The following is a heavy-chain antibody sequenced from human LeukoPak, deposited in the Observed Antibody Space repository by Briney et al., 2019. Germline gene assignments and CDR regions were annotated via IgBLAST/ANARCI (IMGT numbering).Heavy chain of an antibody. V-gene: IGHV3-21*01. CDR1: GFTFSNYN. J-gene: IGHJ4*02. CDR3: ARGYSSSWYDFYYIDY. Sequence: GGSLRLSCAASGFTFSNYNISWVRQAPGKGLEWVSSISSRGSYIYYADSVKGRFAISADNAMNSLYLQMNSLRAEDTAVYYCARGYSSSWYDFYYIDYWGQGTLVTVSS. CDR2: ISSRGSYI. D-gene: IGHD6-13*01.